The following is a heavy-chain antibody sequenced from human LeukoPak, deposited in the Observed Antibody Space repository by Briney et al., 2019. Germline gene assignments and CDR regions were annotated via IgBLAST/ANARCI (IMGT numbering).Heavy chain of an antibody. CDR2: ISISGTTI. V-gene: IGHV3-11*01. Sequence: PGGSLRLSCAASGFTFTDFYMSWIRQAPGKGLEWVSYISISGTTIYYADSVKGRFTFSRDNAKNSLYLQMNSLRAEDTAVYYCASGGGATRSGYAFDMWGQGTMVTVSS. J-gene: IGHJ3*02. CDR3: ASGGGATRSGYAFDM. D-gene: IGHD1-26*01. CDR1: GFTFTDFY.